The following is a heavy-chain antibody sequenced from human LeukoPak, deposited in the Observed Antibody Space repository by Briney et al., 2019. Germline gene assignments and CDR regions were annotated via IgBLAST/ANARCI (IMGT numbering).Heavy chain of an antibody. CDR2: ISWNSGSI. Sequence: GGSLRLSCAASGFTFDDYAMHWVRQAPGKGLEWVSGISWNSGSIGYADSVKGRFTISRDNAKNSLYLQMNSLRAGDTALYYCAKDMGYSYGDHFDYWGQGTLVTVSS. V-gene: IGHV3-9*01. J-gene: IGHJ4*02. D-gene: IGHD5-18*01. CDR3: AKDMGYSYGDHFDY. CDR1: GFTFDDYA.